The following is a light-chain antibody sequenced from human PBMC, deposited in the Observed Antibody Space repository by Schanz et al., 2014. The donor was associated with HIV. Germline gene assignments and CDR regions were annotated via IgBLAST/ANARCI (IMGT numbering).Light chain of an antibody. J-gene: IGLJ2*01. CDR3: TSHGGTNTFLLL. CDR2: EVS. CDR1: SSDVGGYNY. V-gene: IGLV2-8*01. Sequence: QSVLTQPSSASGSPGQSVTISCPGTSSDVGGYNYLSWYQQPPGKAPKLMIYEVSKRPSGVPNRFSGSKSANTASLTVSGLQPEDEADYYCTSHGGTNTFLLLFGGGTKLTVL.